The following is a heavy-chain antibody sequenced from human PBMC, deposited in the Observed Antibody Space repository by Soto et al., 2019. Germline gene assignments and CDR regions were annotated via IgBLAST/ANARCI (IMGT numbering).Heavy chain of an antibody. CDR1: GYTSSNYG. V-gene: IGHV1-18*01. D-gene: IGHD6-13*01. Sequence: QVQLVQSGAEVKKPGASVKVSCKASGYTSSNYGINWVRQAPGQGPEWMGWISGYNGNTNYAQTLQGRVTMTTDTSTSTAYMELRSLRSDDTAIYYCARGGSSWSAEYYQHWGQGTPVIVSS. J-gene: IGHJ1*01. CDR3: ARGGSSWSAEYYQH. CDR2: ISGYNGNT.